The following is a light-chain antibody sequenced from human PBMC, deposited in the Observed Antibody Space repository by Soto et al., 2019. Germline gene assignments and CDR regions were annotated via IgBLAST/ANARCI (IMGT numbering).Light chain of an antibody. J-gene: IGKJ1*01. Sequence: EIALTQSPGTLSLSPGERATLSCRASQSVSSRLAWYQQKPGQPPRLLIYGASSRATGIPDRFCGSGSGTDFTLTISRLEPEDFAVYYCQQYGSSPQAFGQGTKVDIK. V-gene: IGKV3-20*01. CDR1: QSVSSR. CDR2: GAS. CDR3: QQYGSSPQA.